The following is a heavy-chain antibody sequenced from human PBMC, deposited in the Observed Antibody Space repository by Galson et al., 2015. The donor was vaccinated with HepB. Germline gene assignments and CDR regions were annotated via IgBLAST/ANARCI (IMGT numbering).Heavy chain of an antibody. CDR2: IDVSSSIK. J-gene: IGHJ6*02. D-gene: IGHD3-10*01. V-gene: IGHV3-48*04. CDR1: GFTFSSYS. CDR3: ARDRGGSGSHLSYYYGMDV. Sequence: SLRLSCAASGFTFSSYSMNWVRQAPGKGLEWVSHIDVSSSIKYYGDSVKGRFTIFRDNAENSLYLQMNSLRAEDTAVYYCARDRGGSGSHLSYYYGMDVWGQGTTVTVSS.